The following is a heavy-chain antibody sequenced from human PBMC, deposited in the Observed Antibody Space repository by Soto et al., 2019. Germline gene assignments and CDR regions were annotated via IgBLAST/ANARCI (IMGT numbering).Heavy chain of an antibody. D-gene: IGHD3-9*01. J-gene: IGHJ4*02. Sequence: GGPMIDSCGAAGFTCSSYGMHWVRQAPGKGLEWVAVISYDGSNKYYADSVKGRFTISRDNSKNTLYLQMNSLRAEDTAVYYCAKGRLLRYFDWLCIDYWGQGALVTVSS. CDR2: ISYDGSNK. CDR3: AKGRLLRYFDWLCIDY. CDR1: GFTCSSYG. V-gene: IGHV3-30*18.